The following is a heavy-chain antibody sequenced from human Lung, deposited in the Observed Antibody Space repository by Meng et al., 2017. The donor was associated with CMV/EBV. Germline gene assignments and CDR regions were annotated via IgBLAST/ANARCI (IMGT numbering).Heavy chain of an antibody. Sequence: QGQPQASGPGLVKASGTLSRTCAVSGGSMSSTNWWSWVRQPPGKGLEWIGEIYHSGSTNYNPSLKSRVSISVDKSKNQFSLKLSSVTAADTAVYYCARADKVRFDYWGQGTLVTVSS. CDR2: IYHSGST. J-gene: IGHJ4*02. CDR3: ARADKVRFDY. CDR1: GGSMSSTNW. V-gene: IGHV4-4*02.